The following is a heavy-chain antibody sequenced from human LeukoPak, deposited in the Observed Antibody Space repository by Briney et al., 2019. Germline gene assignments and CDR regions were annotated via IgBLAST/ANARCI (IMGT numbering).Heavy chain of an antibody. CDR3: AREYSSSSFDY. CDR1: GYTFTGYY. D-gene: IGHD6-6*01. Sequence: AAVKVSCKASGYTFTGYYMHWVRQAPGQGLEWRGWINPNSGGTNYAQKFQGRVTMTRDTSISTAYMELSRLRSDDTAVYYCAREYSSSSFDYWGQGTLVTVSS. CDR2: INPNSGGT. J-gene: IGHJ4*02. V-gene: IGHV1-2*02.